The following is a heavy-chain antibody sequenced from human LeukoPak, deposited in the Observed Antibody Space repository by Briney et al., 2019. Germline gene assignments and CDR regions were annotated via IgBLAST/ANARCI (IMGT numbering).Heavy chain of an antibody. J-gene: IGHJ4*02. Sequence: SETLSLTCAVYGGSFSGYYWRWIRQPPGKGLEWIGNIYDSGSTNYNPSLKSRVTTSVDTSKNQFSLKLSSVTAADTAVYYCARGSRSYGSSGYLNYWGQGTLVTVSS. CDR2: IYDSGST. V-gene: IGHV4-59*01. D-gene: IGHD3-22*01. CDR1: GGSFSGYY. CDR3: ARGSRSYGSSGYLNY.